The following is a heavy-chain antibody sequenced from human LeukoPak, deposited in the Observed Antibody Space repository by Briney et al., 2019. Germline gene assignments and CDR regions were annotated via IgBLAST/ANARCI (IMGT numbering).Heavy chain of an antibody. CDR3: ARRITMVRGAPWGFDP. CDR2: IYYSGST. J-gene: IGHJ5*02. V-gene: IGHV4-59*01. CDR1: GGSISSYY. Sequence: PSETLSLTCTVSGGSISSYYWSWIRQPPGKGLEWIGYIYYSGSTNYNPSLKSRVTISVDTSKNQFSLKLSSVTAADTAVYYCARRITMVRGAPWGFDPWGQGTLVTASS. D-gene: IGHD3-10*01.